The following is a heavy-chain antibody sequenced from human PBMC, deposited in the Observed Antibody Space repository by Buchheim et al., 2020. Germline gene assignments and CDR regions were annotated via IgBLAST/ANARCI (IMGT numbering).Heavy chain of an antibody. D-gene: IGHD1-14*01. J-gene: IGHJ4*02. CDR1: GFTFSSYA. V-gene: IGHV3-23*01. CDR3: AKVRSIIDKIFDY. Sequence: EVQLLESGGGLVQPGGSLRLSCAASGFTFSSYAMSWVRPAPGKGLEWVSVITDGFGTFYADSVKGRFSISIDNSKKMLYLQMNSLRAEDTAVYYCAKVRSIIDKIFDYWGQGTL. CDR2: ITDGFGT.